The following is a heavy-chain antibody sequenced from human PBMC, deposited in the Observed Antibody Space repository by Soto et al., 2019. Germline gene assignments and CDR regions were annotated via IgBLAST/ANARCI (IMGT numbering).Heavy chain of an antibody. J-gene: IGHJ2*01. CDR3: ARNSSGRYFDL. V-gene: IGHV3-30*04. Sequence: QVQLVESGGGVVQPGRSLRLSCAASGFTFSTYDMHWVRQAPGKGPEWVAVISYDGKDKYYADSEKGRFTISRDNSKNTLYVQMNCLRAEDTAGYYCARNSSGRYFDLWGRGTLVTVSS. CDR1: GFTFSTYD. CDR2: ISYDGKDK. D-gene: IGHD3-22*01.